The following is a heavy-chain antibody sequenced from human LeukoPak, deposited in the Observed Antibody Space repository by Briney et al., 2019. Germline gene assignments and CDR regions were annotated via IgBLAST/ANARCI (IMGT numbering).Heavy chain of an antibody. CDR2: IYYSGST. Sequence: SETLSLTCTVSGGSLSSSTWWNWVRQPPGKGLEWIGSIYYSGSTYYNPSLKSRVTISVDTSKNQFSLKLSSVTAADTAVYYCAAGGVVVTTRGFMTGSIPDAFDIWGQGTMVTVSS. CDR3: AAGGVVVTTRGFMTGSIPDAFDI. CDR1: GGSLSSSTW. V-gene: IGHV4-39*01. J-gene: IGHJ3*02. D-gene: IGHD3-22*01.